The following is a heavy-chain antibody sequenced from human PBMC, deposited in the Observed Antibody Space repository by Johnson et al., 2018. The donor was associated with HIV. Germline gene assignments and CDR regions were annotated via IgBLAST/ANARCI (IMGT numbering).Heavy chain of an antibody. V-gene: IGHV3-66*01. CDR2: IYSGGST. CDR3: ARESDILTGYPNAFDI. CDR1: GFIFSSYG. D-gene: IGHD3-9*01. J-gene: IGHJ3*02. Sequence: VQLVESGGGVVQPGRSLRLSCAASGFIFSSYGMHWVRQAPGKGLEWVAVIYSGGSTYYADSVKGRFTISRDNSKNTLYLQMNSLRAEDTAVYYCARESDILTGYPNAFDIWGQGTMVTVSS.